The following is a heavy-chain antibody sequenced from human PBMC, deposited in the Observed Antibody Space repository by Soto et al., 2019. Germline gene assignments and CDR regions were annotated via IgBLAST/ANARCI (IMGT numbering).Heavy chain of an antibody. CDR2: ISYDGSDR. CDR1: GFTFSDYG. Sequence: QVQVEEFGGGVVRPGRSLRLSCEGPGFTFSDYGFHWVRQAPGKGLEWVAMISYDGSDRYYRDSVQGRFTISRDDSKNTVYLQMNSLRAEDTATYYCARSTYCNGGSCFPLYWGPGTLVTVSS. D-gene: IGHD2-15*01. CDR3: ARSTYCNGGSCFPLY. V-gene: IGHV3-30*03. J-gene: IGHJ4*02.